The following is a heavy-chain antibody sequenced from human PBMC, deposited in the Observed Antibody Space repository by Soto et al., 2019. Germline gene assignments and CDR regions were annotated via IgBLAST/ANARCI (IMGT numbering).Heavy chain of an antibody. CDR3: ARYYYGSGSYTY. J-gene: IGHJ4*02. CDR1: GGSISSGDYY. D-gene: IGHD3-10*01. Sequence: SETLSLTCTVSGGSISSGDYYWSWIRQPPGKGLEWIGYSYYSGSTYYNPSLKSRVTISVDTSKNQFSLKLSSVTAADTAVYYCARYYYGSGSYTYWGQGTLVTVSS. V-gene: IGHV4-30-4*01. CDR2: SYYSGST.